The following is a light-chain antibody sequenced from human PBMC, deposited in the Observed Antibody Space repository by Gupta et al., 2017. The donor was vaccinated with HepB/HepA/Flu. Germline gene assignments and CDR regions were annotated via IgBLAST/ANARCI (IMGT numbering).Light chain of an antibody. V-gene: IGLV10-54*04. Sequence: QAGLTQPPSVSKALGQTATLTCTGNSNNVGNEGATWLQQHQGHPPKLLAYRNNNRPSGISERFSVSRSGNTASLTITGLQPEDGADYYCSAWDSSLNVPVLGGGTKLTVL. J-gene: IGLJ2*01. CDR2: RNN. CDR3: SAWDSSLNVPV. CDR1: SNNVGNEG.